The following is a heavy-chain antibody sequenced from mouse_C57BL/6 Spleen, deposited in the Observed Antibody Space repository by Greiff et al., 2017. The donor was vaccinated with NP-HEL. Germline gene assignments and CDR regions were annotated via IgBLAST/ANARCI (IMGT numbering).Heavy chain of an antibody. CDR1: GYTFTSYW. CDR3: ARRGWDATDY. CDR2: IDPSDSYT. V-gene: IGHV1-69*01. D-gene: IGHD3-2*02. J-gene: IGHJ4*01. Sequence: VQLQQSGAELVMPGASVKLSCKASGYTFTSYWMHWVKQRPGQGLEWIGEIDPSDSYTNYNQKFKGKSTLTVDKYSSTAYMQRSSLTSEDSAVYCCARRGWDATDYWGQGTSVTVSS.